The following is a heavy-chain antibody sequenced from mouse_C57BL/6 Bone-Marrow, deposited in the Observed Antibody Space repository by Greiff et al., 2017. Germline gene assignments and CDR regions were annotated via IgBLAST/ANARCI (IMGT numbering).Heavy chain of an antibody. CDR3: ARGGKAGFAY. CDR1: GFTFSDYY. J-gene: IGHJ3*01. CDR2: INYDGSST. Sequence: EVKLVESEGGLVQPGSSMKLSCTASGFTFSDYYMAWVRQVPEKGLEWVANINYDGSSTYYLDSLKSRFIISRDNAKNILYLQMSSLKSEDTATYYCARGGKAGFAYWGRGTLVTVSA. V-gene: IGHV5-16*01.